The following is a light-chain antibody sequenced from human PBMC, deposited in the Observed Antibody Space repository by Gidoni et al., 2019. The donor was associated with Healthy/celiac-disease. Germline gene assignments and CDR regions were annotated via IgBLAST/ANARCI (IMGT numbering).Light chain of an antibody. J-gene: IGKJ4*01. CDR1: QSISSY. Sequence: DIQMTQSPSSLSASVGDRVTITCRASQSISSYLNWYQQKPGKAPKLLIYAASSLPSGVPSRFSGSGSGTDFTLTISSLQPEDFATYYCQQSYRTPALTFGGGTKVEIK. CDR2: AAS. V-gene: IGKV1-39*01. CDR3: QQSYRTPALT.